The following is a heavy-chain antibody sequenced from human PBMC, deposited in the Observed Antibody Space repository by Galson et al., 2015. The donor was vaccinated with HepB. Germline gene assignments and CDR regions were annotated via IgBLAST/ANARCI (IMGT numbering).Heavy chain of an antibody. Sequence: SLRLSCAASGFTFRSYGLHWVRQAPGKGPQWVAFISYDGSNKYYADSVRGRFTISRENSKNTLYPQMNSLRAEDTAVYYCARDAVPLGSGSEVRDPFDVWGLGTMVTVSS. CDR1: GFTFRSYG. D-gene: IGHD3-10*01. CDR2: ISYDGSNK. V-gene: IGHV3-30*04. CDR3: ARDAVPLGSGSEVRDPFDV. J-gene: IGHJ3*01.